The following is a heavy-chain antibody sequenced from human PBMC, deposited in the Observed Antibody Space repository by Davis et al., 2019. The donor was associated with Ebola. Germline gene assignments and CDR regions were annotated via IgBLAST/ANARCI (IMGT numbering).Heavy chain of an antibody. CDR2: IKQDGSEK. D-gene: IGHD6-19*01. CDR1: GFTFSSYW. J-gene: IGHJ6*02. CDR3: ARDSRWLVPGTYYYYGMDV. Sequence: GESLKISCAASGFTFSSYWMSWVRQAPGKGLEWVANIKQDGSEKYYVDSVKGRFTISRDNAKNSLYLQMNSLRAEDTAVYYCARDSRWLVPGTYYYYGMDVWGQGTTVTVSS. V-gene: IGHV3-7*01.